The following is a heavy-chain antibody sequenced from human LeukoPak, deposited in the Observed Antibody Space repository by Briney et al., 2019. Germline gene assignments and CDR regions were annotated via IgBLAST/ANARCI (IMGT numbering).Heavy chain of an antibody. CDR3: ARLGSEQLHLDY. V-gene: IGHV4-59*08. Sequence: SETLSLTCTVSGGPISGYYWSWIRRPAGRGLDWIGYIYYSGSTNYNPSLKSRVTISVDTSKNQFSLKLSSVTAADTAVYYCARLGSEQLHLDYWGQGTLVTVSS. CDR2: IYYSGST. J-gene: IGHJ4*02. D-gene: IGHD6-6*01. CDR1: GGPISGYY.